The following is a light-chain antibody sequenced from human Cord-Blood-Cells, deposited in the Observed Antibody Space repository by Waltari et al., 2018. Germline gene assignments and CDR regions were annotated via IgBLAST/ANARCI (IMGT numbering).Light chain of an antibody. CDR3: CSYAASDTVV. CDR2: DVS. V-gene: IGLV2-11*01. J-gene: IGLJ3*02. Sequence: QSALTQPRSVSGSPGQSVTISCTGTSSDVGGYNYVSWYQQHPGKAPKLMIYDVSKRPSGVHVRFSGSKSGNTASLTFSGRQAEDEANYNSCSYAASDTVVYGGGTKLTVL. CDR1: SSDVGGYNY.